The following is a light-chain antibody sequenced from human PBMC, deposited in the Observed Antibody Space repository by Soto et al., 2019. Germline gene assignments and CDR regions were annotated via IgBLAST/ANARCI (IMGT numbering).Light chain of an antibody. Sequence: QSALTQPASVSGSPGQSITISCTGTSSDVGGYNYVSWYQQHPGKAPKLMIYDVSNRPSGVSNRFSGSKSVNTASLTISGRQTENEADYYCSSYTSSSTLVVFGGGTKRTVL. V-gene: IGLV2-14*01. CDR3: SSYTSSSTLVV. CDR2: DVS. J-gene: IGLJ2*01. CDR1: SSDVGGYNY.